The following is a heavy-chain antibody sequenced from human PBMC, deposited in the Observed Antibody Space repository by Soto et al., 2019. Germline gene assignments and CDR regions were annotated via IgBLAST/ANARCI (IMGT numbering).Heavy chain of an antibody. CDR3: AKGSEEGSGFFPLGAAEYFQH. D-gene: IGHD3-22*01. J-gene: IGHJ1*01. CDR2: ISGSGGST. V-gene: IGHV3-23*01. Sequence: EVQLLESGGGLVQPGGSLRLSCAASGFTFSSYAMSWVRQAPGKGLEWVSAISGSGGSTYYADSVKGRFTISRDNSKNTLYLQMNSLRAEDTAVYYCAKGSEEGSGFFPLGAAEYFQHWGQGTLVTVSS. CDR1: GFTFSSYA.